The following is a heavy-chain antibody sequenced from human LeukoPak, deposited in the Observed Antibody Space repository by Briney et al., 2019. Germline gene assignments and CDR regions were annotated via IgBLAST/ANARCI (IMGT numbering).Heavy chain of an antibody. V-gene: IGHV3-15*01. D-gene: IGHD5-12*01. CDR2: IKSETDGGTT. Sequence: GASLRISCAASGFAFSNAWMSWVRQAPGKGLEWVGRIKSETDGGTTDYAAPVKDRFNISRDDSNNTLYLQMNSLKPEDTAVYYCTTCGYGGQFDYWGQGTLVTVSS. CDR3: TTCGYGGQFDY. CDR1: GFAFSNAW. J-gene: IGHJ4*02.